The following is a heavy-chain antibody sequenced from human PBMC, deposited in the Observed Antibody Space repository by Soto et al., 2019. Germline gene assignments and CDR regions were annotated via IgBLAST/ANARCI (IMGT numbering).Heavy chain of an antibody. J-gene: IGHJ3*02. V-gene: IGHV4-59*01. CDR2: IYYSGST. CDR1: GGSISSYY. CDR3: ARGIRTMVRGVTTYDAFDI. Sequence: SETLSLTCTVSGGSISSYYWSWIRQPPGKGLEWIGYIYYSGSTNYNPSLKSRVTISVDTSKNQFSLKLSSVTAADTAVYYCARGIRTMVRGVTTYDAFDIWGQGTMVTVSS. D-gene: IGHD3-10*01.